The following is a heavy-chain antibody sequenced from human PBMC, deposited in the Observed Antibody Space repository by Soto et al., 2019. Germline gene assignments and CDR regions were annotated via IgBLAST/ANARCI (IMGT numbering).Heavy chain of an antibody. D-gene: IGHD3-22*01. CDR3: AKSKLPYYDKGNWFDP. CDR2: ISWDGGST. Sequence: PGGSLRLSCAASGFTFDDYAMHWVRQAPGKGLEWVSLISWDGGSTYYADSVKGRFTISRDNSKNSLYLQMNSLRAEDTALYYCAKSKLPYYDKGNWFDPWGQGTLVTVSS. J-gene: IGHJ5*02. V-gene: IGHV3-43D*04. CDR1: GFTFDDYA.